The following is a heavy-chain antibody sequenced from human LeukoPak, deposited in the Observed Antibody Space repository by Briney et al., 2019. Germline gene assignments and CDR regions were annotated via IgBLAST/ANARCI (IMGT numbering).Heavy chain of an antibody. D-gene: IGHD1-26*01. J-gene: IGHJ4*02. CDR1: GGTFSSYA. CDR3: AKDRVGATLYFDF. Sequence: SVKVSCKASGGTFSSYAISWVRQAPGQGLEWMGGIIPIFGTANYAQKFQGRVTITADESTSTAYMELSSLRAEDTAVYYCAKDRVGATLYFDFWGQGTLLTVSS. CDR2: IIPIFGTA. V-gene: IGHV1-69*01.